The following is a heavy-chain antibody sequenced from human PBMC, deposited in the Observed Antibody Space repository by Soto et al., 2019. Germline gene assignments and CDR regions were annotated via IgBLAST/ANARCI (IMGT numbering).Heavy chain of an antibody. D-gene: IGHD3-22*01. V-gene: IGHV3-23*01. Sequence: GGSLRLSCAASGFTFSSYAMSWVRQAPGKGLEWVSAISGSGGSTYYADSVKGRFTISRDNSKNTLYLQMNSLRAEDTAVYYCAKAKAQSSGYTKYYFDYWGQGTLVTVSS. CDR1: GFTFSSYA. J-gene: IGHJ4*02. CDR3: AKAKAQSSGYTKYYFDY. CDR2: ISGSGGST.